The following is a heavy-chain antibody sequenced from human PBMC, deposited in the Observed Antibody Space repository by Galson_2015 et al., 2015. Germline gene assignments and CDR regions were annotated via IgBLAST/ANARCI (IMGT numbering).Heavy chain of an antibody. J-gene: IGHJ2*01. CDR2: MDSAGPT. CDR1: GFSVMSNY. D-gene: IGHD7-27*01. Sequence: SLRLSCAASGFSVMSNYMTWVRQSPGKGLEWVSLMDSAGPTYTDSVQGRFTIFRDSQKNKDILQMNRLRVEDTAVYFCAREGRLGGWFFDLWGRGTLVTVSS. V-gene: IGHV3-53*01. CDR3: AREGRLGGWFFDL.